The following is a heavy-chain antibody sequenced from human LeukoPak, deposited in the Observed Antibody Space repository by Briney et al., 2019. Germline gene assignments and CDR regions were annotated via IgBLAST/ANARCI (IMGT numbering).Heavy chain of an antibody. V-gene: IGHV3-7*03. Sequence: GGSLRLSCAASGFMFSSNWMSWVRLAPGKGLEWVANIKEDGTETYYVDSVKGRFTISRDNAKNSLYLQMNSLRVEDTAVHYCAKEGRSLQTYWGQGTLVTVSS. CDR3: AKEGRSLQTY. D-gene: IGHD5-24*01. CDR1: GFMFSSNW. CDR2: IKEDGTET. J-gene: IGHJ4*02.